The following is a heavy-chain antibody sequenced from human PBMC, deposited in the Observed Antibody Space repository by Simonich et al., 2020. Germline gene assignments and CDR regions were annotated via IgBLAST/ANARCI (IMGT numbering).Heavy chain of an antibody. J-gene: IGHJ4*02. V-gene: IGHV3-53*01. D-gene: IGHD1-1*01. CDR1: GFTVSSNH. CDR2: IYSGGST. CDR3: ARWTATGYYFDY. Sequence: EVQLVESGGGLIQPGGSLRLSCAASGFTVSSNHMSWVRQAPGKGLEWVSVIYSGGSTYSADSVKGRFTISRDNSKNTLYLQINSLRAEDTAVYYCARWTATGYYFDYWGQGTLVTVSS.